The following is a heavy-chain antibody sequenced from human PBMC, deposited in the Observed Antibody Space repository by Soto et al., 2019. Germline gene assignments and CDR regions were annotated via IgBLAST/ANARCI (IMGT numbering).Heavy chain of an antibody. CDR3: AIPDAPIDY. J-gene: IGHJ4*02. D-gene: IGHD2-8*01. V-gene: IGHV3-23*01. CDR1: GFTFSSSA. CDR2: ISGSGGRT. Sequence: EVQLLESGGGLVQPGGSLRLSCAASGFTFSSSAMSWVRQAPGKGLEWVSSISGSGGRTDYADSVKGRFTISRDNSKSTLYLQMSSLSAEDTAKYYCAIPDAPIDYWGQGTLVTVSS.